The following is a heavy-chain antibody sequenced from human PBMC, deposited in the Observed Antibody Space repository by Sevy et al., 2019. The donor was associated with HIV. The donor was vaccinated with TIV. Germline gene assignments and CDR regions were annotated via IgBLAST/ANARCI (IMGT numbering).Heavy chain of an antibody. CDR2: IYTTDSET. Sequence: GESLKISCKASGYSFTRNWIGWVRQMPGKGLELIGVIYTTDSETKYSPSFQGQVTISADKSIRTAYLQWSSLQASDTAIYYCARVQGYCTSGGCYGDYYYGMDVWGQGTSVTVSS. D-gene: IGHD2-8*02. CDR3: ARVQGYCTSGGCYGDYYYGMDV. V-gene: IGHV5-51*01. J-gene: IGHJ6*02. CDR1: GYSFTRNW.